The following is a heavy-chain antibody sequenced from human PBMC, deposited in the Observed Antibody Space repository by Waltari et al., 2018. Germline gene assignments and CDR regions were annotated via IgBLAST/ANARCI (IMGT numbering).Heavy chain of an antibody. CDR1: GGSFSGYY. CDR3: ARGGGWLHGAGDY. V-gene: IGHV4-34*01. CDR2: INHSGST. D-gene: IGHD5-12*01. Sequence: QVQLQQWGAGLLKPSETLSLPCVVYGGSFSGYYWSWILQPPGKGLEWIGEINHSGSTNYNPSLKSRVTISVDTSKNQFSLKLSSVTAADTAVYYCARGGGWLHGAGDYWGQGTLVTVSS. J-gene: IGHJ4*02.